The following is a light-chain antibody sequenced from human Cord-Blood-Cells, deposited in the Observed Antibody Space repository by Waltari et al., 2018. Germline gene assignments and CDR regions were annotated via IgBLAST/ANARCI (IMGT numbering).Light chain of an antibody. CDR3: SSYTSSSTYV. CDR1: RSDVVAYNH. CDR2: EVS. J-gene: IGLJ1*01. V-gene: IGLV2-14*01. Sequence: QSALTQPASVSASPGQSITISCTGTRSDVVAYNHFSWYQQHPGKAPKLMIYEVSNRPSGVSNRFSGSKSGNTASLTISGLQAEDEADYYCSSYTSSSTYVFGTGTKVTVL.